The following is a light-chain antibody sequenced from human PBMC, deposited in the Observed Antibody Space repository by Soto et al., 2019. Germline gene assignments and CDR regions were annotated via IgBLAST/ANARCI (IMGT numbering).Light chain of an antibody. CDR1: SSDVGGYNY. Sequence: QSALTQPPSASGSPGQSVTISCTGTSSDVGGYNYVSWYQQHPGKAPKVMIYEVSKRPSGVPDRFSGSKSGNTAPLTVSGLQAEDEADYYCRSYAGNSNWVFGGGTQRTVL. J-gene: IGLJ3*02. CDR3: RSYAGNSNWV. CDR2: EVS. V-gene: IGLV2-8*01.